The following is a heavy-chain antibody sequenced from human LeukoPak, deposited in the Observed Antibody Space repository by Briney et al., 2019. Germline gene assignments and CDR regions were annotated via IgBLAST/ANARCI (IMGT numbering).Heavy chain of an antibody. D-gene: IGHD6-13*01. J-gene: IGHJ6*04. V-gene: IGHV3-11*01. CDR3: ARDDGQQLVGDYYYGMDV. Sequence: PGVSLRLSCAASGFTFSDYYMSWNRTAPGKGLEWSSYISSSGSTIYHADSVKGRFTISRDNAKNALYLQMNSLRAEDTAVYYCARDDGQQLVGDYYYGMDVWGEGTTVTVSS. CDR2: ISSSGSTI. CDR1: GFTFSDYY.